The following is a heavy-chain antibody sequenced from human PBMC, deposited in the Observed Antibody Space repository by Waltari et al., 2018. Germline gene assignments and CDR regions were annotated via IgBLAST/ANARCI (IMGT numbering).Heavy chain of an antibody. Sequence: EVQLLESGGDLVQPGGSLRLSCAASGFTFSSYAMSWVRQAPGKGLEWLSALSDGGGSRYYADSVKGRFTISRDNSKNTLYLQMNSLRAEDTAVYYCAKGTVADPRVYDYWGQGTLVTVSS. CDR1: GFTFSSYA. V-gene: IGHV3-23*01. CDR2: LSDGGGSR. CDR3: AKGTVADPRVYDY. J-gene: IGHJ4*02. D-gene: IGHD6-19*01.